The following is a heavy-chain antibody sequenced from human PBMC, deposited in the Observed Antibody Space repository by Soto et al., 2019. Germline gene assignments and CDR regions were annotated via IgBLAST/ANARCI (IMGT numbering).Heavy chain of an antibody. Sequence: SETLSLTCTVSGGSISSYYWSWIRQPPGKGLEWIGYIYYSGSTNYNPSLKSRVTISVDTSKNQFSLKLSSVTAADTAVYYCARETLEYSSSSDNWFDPWGQGTLSPSPQ. V-gene: IGHV4-59*01. CDR1: GGSISSYY. CDR3: ARETLEYSSSSDNWFDP. J-gene: IGHJ5*02. CDR2: IYYSGST. D-gene: IGHD6-6*01.